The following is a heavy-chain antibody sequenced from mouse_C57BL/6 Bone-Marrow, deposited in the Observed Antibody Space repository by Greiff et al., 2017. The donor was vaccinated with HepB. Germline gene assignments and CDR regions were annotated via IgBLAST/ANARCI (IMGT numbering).Heavy chain of an antibody. J-gene: IGHJ4*01. V-gene: IGHV1-7*01. CDR3: ARRCAMDL. CDR2: INPSSGYT. Sequence: QVQLQQSGAELAKPGASVKLSCKASGYTFTSYWMHWVKQRPGQGLEWIGYINPSSGYTKYNQKFKDKATLTADKSSSTAYMPLSSLTCEDSEVYHCARRCAMDLGGRETSVTVPS. CDR1: GYTFTSYW.